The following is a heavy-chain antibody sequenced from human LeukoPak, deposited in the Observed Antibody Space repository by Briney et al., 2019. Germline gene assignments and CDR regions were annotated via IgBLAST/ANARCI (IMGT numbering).Heavy chain of an antibody. CDR3: AKYAPPTTVGTRYFDY. CDR1: GLTFSNYA. D-gene: IGHD4-23*01. V-gene: IGHV3-30-3*02. J-gene: IGHJ4*02. Sequence: PGGSLRLSCAASGLTFSNYAMNWVRQASGKGLEWVALISSDGNNKYYADSVKGRFTISRDNSKNTLYLQMNNLRAEDTAVYYCAKYAPPTTVGTRYFDYWGQGAQVTVSS. CDR2: ISSDGNNK.